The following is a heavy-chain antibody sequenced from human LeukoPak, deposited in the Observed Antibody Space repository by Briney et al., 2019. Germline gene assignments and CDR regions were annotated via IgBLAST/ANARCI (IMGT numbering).Heavy chain of an antibody. J-gene: IGHJ4*02. D-gene: IGHD6-13*01. CDR2: IGGSGGST. Sequence: GGSLRLSSAASGFTLCSYAMSSGPGAPGKGLEWGSAIGGSGGSTYYADSVKGRFTISRDNSKNTLYLQMNSRRAEDTAVYYCAKDLAGVIDSWGQRNLVTVSS. CDR1: GFTLCSYA. V-gene: IGHV3-23*01. CDR3: AKDLAGVIDS.